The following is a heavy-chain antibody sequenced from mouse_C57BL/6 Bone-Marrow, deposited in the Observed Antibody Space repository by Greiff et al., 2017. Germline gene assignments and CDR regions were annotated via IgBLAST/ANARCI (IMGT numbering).Heavy chain of an antibody. CDR3: VYGSSYDPFAY. J-gene: IGHJ3*01. CDR2: IDPSDSYT. CDR1: GYTFTSYW. Sequence: QVQLKQPGAELVMPGASVKLSCKASGYTFTSYWMHWVKQRPGQGLEWIGEIDPSDSYTNNNQKFKGKSTLTVDKSSSTAYMQRSSLTSEDSAVYYCVYGSSYDPFAYWGQGTLLTVSA. D-gene: IGHD1-1*01. V-gene: IGHV1-69*01.